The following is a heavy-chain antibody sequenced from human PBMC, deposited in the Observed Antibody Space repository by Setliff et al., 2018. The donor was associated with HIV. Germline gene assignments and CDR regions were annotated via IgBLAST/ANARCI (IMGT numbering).Heavy chain of an antibody. D-gene: IGHD3-10*01. V-gene: IGHV1-3*01. J-gene: IGHJ6*02. CDR2: INAGNGST. CDR1: GYTFTSYA. CDR3: ARGKGSSGYYYYYGMDV. Sequence: ASVKVSCKASGYTFTSYAVHWVRQAPGQRLEWMGWINAGNGSTKYSQKFQGRVTITRDTSASTAYMELSSLRSEDTAVYYCARGKGSSGYYYYYGMDVWGQGTTVTVSS.